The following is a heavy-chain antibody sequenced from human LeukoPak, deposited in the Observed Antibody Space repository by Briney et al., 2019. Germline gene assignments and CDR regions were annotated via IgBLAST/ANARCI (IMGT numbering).Heavy chain of an antibody. Sequence: PGGSPRLSCAVSGFTFSDYAMSWVRQTPGRGLKWVSTISGSGGSTYYADSVKGRFTISRDNSKNTLYLQMNSLRAEDTAVYYCAKDLAGDGDYAYWGQGTLVTVSS. J-gene: IGHJ4*02. V-gene: IGHV3-23*01. CDR1: GFTFSDYA. CDR3: AKDLAGDGDYAY. D-gene: IGHD4-17*01. CDR2: ISGSGGST.